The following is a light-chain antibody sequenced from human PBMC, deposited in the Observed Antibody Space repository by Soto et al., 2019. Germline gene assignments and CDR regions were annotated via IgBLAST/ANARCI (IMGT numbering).Light chain of an antibody. Sequence: SVLTQPPSVSAAPGQRVSISCSGSDSNIGNNYISWYRQVPGTAPKVVIYDNNKRPSWIPARFSASKSGTSSTLAITGLRTGDEAFYYCGTWDSSLTSWVFGGGTKLTVL. CDR3: GTWDSSLTSWV. V-gene: IGLV1-51*01. CDR1: DSNIGNNY. J-gene: IGLJ3*02. CDR2: DNN.